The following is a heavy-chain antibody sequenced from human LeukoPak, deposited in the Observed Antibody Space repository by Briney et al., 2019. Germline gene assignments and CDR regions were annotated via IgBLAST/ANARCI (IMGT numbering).Heavy chain of an antibody. CDR1: GFTFSNYE. J-gene: IGHJ4*02. V-gene: IGHV3-48*03. Sequence: PGGSLRLSCAASGFTFSNYEMKWVRQAPGEGLEWVSYIGSSGTLMYYADSVKGRFTISRDNAKNSLYLQMNSLRAEDTAVYYCARDGTDYDIDYWGQGTLVTVSS. CDR2: IGSSGTLM. CDR3: ARDGTDYDIDY. D-gene: IGHD3-9*01.